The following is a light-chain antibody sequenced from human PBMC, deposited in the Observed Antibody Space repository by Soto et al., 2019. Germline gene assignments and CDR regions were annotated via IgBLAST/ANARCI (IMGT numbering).Light chain of an antibody. J-gene: IGLJ1*01. V-gene: IGLV2-23*01. Sequence: QAASVSGSPGQSLTISCTGTTTDVGSYNLVSWYQHHPGKAPKLIIYEGTKRPSGVSYRFSGSKSGTSASLTISGLQAEDEADYFCCSYAGSATYVFGTGTKLTVL. CDR2: EGT. CDR3: CSYAGSATYV. CDR1: TTDVGSYNL.